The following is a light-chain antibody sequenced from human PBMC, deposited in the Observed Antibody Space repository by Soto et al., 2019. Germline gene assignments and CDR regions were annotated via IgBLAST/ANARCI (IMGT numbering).Light chain of an antibody. CDR2: GAS. Sequence: EIVLTQSPGSLSLSPGQRATLSCRASQSVDTTFFAWYQKKPGQAPRLLIYGASKRATGIPDRFSGSGSGTDFTLIISRLEPEDFAVYYRQQYMRSVTFGQGTKVEIK. V-gene: IGKV3-20*01. CDR1: QSVDTTF. J-gene: IGKJ1*01. CDR3: QQYMRSVT.